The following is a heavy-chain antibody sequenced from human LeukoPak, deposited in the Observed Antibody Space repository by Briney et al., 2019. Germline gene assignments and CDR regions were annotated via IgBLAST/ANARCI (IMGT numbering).Heavy chain of an antibody. J-gene: IGHJ4*02. V-gene: IGHV6-1*01. CDR1: GDSDSSNSAT. Sequence: SQTLSLTCAISGDSDSSNSATWNWIRQSPSRGLEWLGRTYYRSEWHHDYAVSVKSRITINPDTSKNQFSLHLNSVTPEDTAVYYCARSTVSYFDYWVQGTLVTVSS. CDR3: ARSTVSYFDY. CDR2: TYYRSEWHH. D-gene: IGHD1-1*01.